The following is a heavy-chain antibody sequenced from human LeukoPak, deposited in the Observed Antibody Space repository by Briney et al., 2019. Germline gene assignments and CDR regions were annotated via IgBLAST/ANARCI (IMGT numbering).Heavy chain of an antibody. D-gene: IGHD2-15*01. CDR2: INRDGSGK. CDR3: GGGPGY. V-gene: IGHV3-7*01. Sequence: GGSLRLSCAASRFTFSNYWTRWVRQAPGKGLEWVANINRDGSGKYYVDSVKGRFTISRDNTKNSLYLQMNSLRAEDTAVYYCGGGPGYWGQGTPVTVSS. CDR1: RFTFSNYW. J-gene: IGHJ4*02.